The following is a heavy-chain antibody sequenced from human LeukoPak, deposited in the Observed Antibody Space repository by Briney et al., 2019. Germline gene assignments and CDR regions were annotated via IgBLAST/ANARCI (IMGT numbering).Heavy chain of an antibody. Sequence: GASVKVSCKASGYTFTSYYMHWVRQAPGQGLEWMEIINPSGGSTSYAQKFQGRVTVTRDTSTSTVHMELSGLRSEDTAVYYCARDQEGFDYWGQGTLVTVSS. CDR3: ARDQEGFDY. J-gene: IGHJ4*02. CDR2: INPSGGST. CDR1: GYTFTSYY. V-gene: IGHV1-46*01.